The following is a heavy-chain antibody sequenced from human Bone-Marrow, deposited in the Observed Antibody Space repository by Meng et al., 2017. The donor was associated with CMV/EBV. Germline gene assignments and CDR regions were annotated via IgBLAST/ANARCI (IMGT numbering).Heavy chain of an antibody. D-gene: IGHD6-13*01. CDR3: ARDDYSSSWPYYYYYYGMDV. V-gene: IGHV3-74*01. CDR2: INSDGSST. Sequence: GESLKISCAASGFTFSSYWMHWVRQAPGKGLVWVSRINSDGSSTSYADSVKGRFTISRDNAKNTLYLQMNSLRAEDTAVYYCARDDYSSSWPYYYYYYGMDVWGQGTTVAVSS. J-gene: IGHJ6*02. CDR1: GFTFSSYW.